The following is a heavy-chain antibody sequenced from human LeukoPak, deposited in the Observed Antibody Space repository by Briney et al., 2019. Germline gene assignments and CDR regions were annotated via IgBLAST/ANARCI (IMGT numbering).Heavy chain of an antibody. D-gene: IGHD4-17*01. CDR1: GVTFSNYA. V-gene: IGHV3-30*18. CDR3: AKGKYGAYAFDI. CDR2: ISYDGSNK. Sequence: GSLRLSCVASGVTFSNYAMHWVRQAPGKGLEWVAVISYDGSNKYYADSVKGRFTISRDNSKNTLYLQMNSLRAEDTAVYYCAKGKYGAYAFDIWGQGTMVTVSS. J-gene: IGHJ3*02.